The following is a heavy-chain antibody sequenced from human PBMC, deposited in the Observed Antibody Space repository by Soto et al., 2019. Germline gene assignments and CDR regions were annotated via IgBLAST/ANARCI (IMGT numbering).Heavy chain of an antibody. J-gene: IGHJ4*02. CDR3: ARSRYTSGWWTPPFDY. V-gene: IGHV4-30-4*07. Sequence: SETLSLTCAVSCGSISIGAYSWSWMRPPPGKGLEWIGYIYYSGSTYYNPSLKSRVTISVDTSKNQFSLKLTSVTAADTAVYYCARSRYTSGWWTPPFDYWGQGTLVTVSS. CDR2: IYYSGST. CDR1: CGSISIGAYS. D-gene: IGHD6-19*01.